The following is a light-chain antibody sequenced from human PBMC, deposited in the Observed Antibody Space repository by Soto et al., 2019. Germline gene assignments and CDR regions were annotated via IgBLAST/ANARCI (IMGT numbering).Light chain of an antibody. CDR1: QNINTN. J-gene: IGKJ4*01. Sequence: EIEMTQSPATLSLSPGERATLSCRASQNINTNLAWYQQSPGRAPRLFIYHTSTRATGIPDRFSGSGSGTELTLTISSLQSEDFALYYCQQYTVWPFTFGGGTKVDIK. CDR3: QQYTVWPFT. V-gene: IGKV3-15*01. CDR2: HTS.